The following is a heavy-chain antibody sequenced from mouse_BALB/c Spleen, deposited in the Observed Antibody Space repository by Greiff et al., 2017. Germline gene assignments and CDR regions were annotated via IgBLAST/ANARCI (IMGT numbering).Heavy chain of an antibody. Sequence: QVQPQQSGAELARPGASVKMSCKASGYTFTSYTMHWVKQRPGQGLEWIGYINPSSGYTNYNQKFKDKATLTADKSSSTAYMQLSSLTSEDSAVYYCARNDPGAMDYWGQGTSVTVSS. J-gene: IGHJ4*01. CDR1: GYTFTSYT. CDR3: ARNDPGAMDY. CDR2: INPSSGYT. V-gene: IGHV1-4*01.